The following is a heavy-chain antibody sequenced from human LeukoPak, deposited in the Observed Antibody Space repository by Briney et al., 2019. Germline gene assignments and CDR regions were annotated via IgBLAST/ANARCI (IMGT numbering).Heavy chain of an antibody. V-gene: IGHV3-23*01. CDR2: ISGCSGST. CDR1: GFTLYINA. J-gene: IGHJ6*03. Sequence: GGSLRLSRAASGFTLYINAMSWVPAAPEKGVECGSAISGCSGSTYYADSVKGRITISRDNSKNTLYLQMNSLRAEDTAVYYCARAPGYDSSGYWLGYYYYYMDVWGKGTTVTVSS. CDR3: ARAPGYDSSGYWLGYYYYYMDV. D-gene: IGHD3-22*01.